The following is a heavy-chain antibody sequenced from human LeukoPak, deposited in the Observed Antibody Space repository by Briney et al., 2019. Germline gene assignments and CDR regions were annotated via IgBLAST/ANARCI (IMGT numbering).Heavy chain of an antibody. CDR3: AKDVLFVLVTGDDAFDI. D-gene: IGHD2-21*02. V-gene: IGHV3-23*01. CDR2: ISGSGGST. Sequence: GGSLRLSCASSGFTFSSYGMRWVRQAPGKGLEWVSPISGSGGSTYYADSVRGRFTISRDNSKNTLYVQMRSLRAEDTAVYYCAKDVLFVLVTGDDAFDIWGQGTMVTVSS. J-gene: IGHJ3*02. CDR1: GFTFSSYG.